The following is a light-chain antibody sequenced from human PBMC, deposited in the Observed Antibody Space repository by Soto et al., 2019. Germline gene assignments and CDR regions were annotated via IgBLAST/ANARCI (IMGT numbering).Light chain of an antibody. CDR1: QSVRSSY. V-gene: IGKV3-20*01. CDR3: QQYGSSPWT. Sequence: EIMLSHSPGTLSLTPGERGTLSCRASQSVRSSYLAWYQQKLGQAPRLLIYGASSRATGIPDRFSGSGSGTDFTLTISRLEPEDFAVYYCQQYGSSPWTFGQGTMVDIK. CDR2: GAS. J-gene: IGKJ1*01.